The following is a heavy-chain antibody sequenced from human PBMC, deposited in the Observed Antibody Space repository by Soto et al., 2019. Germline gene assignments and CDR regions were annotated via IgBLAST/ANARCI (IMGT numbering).Heavy chain of an antibody. CDR1: GGTFSSYA. V-gene: IGHV1-69*13. D-gene: IGHD2-21*02. CDR3: ARDGIPLPATAILPMTH. Sequence: GASVKVSCKASGGTFSSYAISWVRQAPGQGLEWMGGIIPIFGTANYAQKFQGRVTITADESTSTAYMELSSLRSEDTAVYYCARDGIPLPATAILPMTHWGQGTLVTVSS. J-gene: IGHJ4*02. CDR2: IIPIFGTA.